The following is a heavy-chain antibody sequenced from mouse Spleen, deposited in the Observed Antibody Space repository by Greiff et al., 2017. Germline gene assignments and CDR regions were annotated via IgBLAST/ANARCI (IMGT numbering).Heavy chain of an antibody. CDR2: IYYSGTI. D-gene: IGHD4-1*01. J-gene: IGHJ1*01. Sequence: EVKLMESGPGLVKPSQTVFLTCTVTGISITTGNYRWSWIRQFPGNKLEWIGYIYYSGTITYNPSLTSRTTITRDTPKNQFFLEMNSLTAEDTATYYCARSNWDWYFDVWGAGTTVTVSS. CDR1: GISITTGNYR. CDR3: ARSNWDWYFDV. V-gene: IGHV3-5*01.